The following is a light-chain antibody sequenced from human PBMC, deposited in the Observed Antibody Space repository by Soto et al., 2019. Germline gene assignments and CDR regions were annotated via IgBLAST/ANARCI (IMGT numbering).Light chain of an antibody. CDR3: QQYYSIPFT. Sequence: DFVMTQAPDSLAVSLGARATFNCKSSQSVLYNSNNKNHLGWFQQKPGHPPKLLIYGASFRPSGVPDRFSGSGSGTDFTLAISSLQAEDVAVYYCQQYYSIPFTFGQGTKLEI. CDR1: QSVLYNSNNKNH. J-gene: IGKJ2*01. V-gene: IGKV4-1*01. CDR2: GAS.